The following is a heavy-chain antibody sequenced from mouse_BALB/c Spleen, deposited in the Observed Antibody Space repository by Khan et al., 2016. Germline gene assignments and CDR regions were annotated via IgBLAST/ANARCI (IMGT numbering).Heavy chain of an antibody. CDR1: GFTLSSFG. V-gene: IGHV5-17*02. Sequence: EVELVESGGGLVQPGGSRKLSCAASGFTLSSFGMHWARPAPEKGLEWVAFISSGSSAIYHADTVKGRFTISRDKPKHTLFLQMTSLRSEDTTMYYCGSGDYWGQGTTLTISS. CDR2: ISSGSSAI. J-gene: IGHJ2*01. CDR3: GSGDY.